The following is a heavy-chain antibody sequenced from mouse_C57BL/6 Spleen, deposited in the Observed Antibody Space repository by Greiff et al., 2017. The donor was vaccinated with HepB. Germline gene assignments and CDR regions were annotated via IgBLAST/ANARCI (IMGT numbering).Heavy chain of an antibody. CDR3: SRREAYYSNYYAMDY. J-gene: IGHJ4*01. D-gene: IGHD2-5*01. CDR1: GYTFTSYW. CDR2: IYPGSGST. Sequence: QVQLQQPGAELVKPGASVKMSCKASGYTFTSYWITWVKQRPGQGLEWIGDIYPGSGSTNYNEKFKSKATLTVDTSSSTAYMQLSSLTSEDSAVYYCSRREAYYSNYYAMDYWGQGTSVTVSS. V-gene: IGHV1-55*01.